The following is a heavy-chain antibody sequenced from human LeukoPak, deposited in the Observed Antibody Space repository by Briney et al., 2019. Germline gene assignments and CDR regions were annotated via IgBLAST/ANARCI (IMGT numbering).Heavy chain of an antibody. D-gene: IGHD3-22*01. V-gene: IGHV3-15*07. Sequence: PGGSLRLSCAASGFTFSNAWMNWVRQAPGKGLEWVGRIKSKADGGTTGYAAPVRGRFTISRDDSKNTLYLQMNSLKTEDTAVYYCTTDITLIVVVSTDYWGPGTLVTVSS. CDR3: TTDITLIVVVSTDY. CDR2: IKSKADGGTT. J-gene: IGHJ4*02. CDR1: GFTFSNAW.